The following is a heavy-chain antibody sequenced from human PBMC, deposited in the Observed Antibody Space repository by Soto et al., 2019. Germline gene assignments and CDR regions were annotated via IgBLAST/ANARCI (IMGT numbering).Heavy chain of an antibody. CDR3: ARDPAYYYGSGSYFDY. D-gene: IGHD3-10*01. CDR1: GFTFSSYS. CDR2: ISSSSSYI. V-gene: IGHV3-21*01. J-gene: IGHJ4*02. Sequence: GGSLRLSCAASGFTFSSYSMNWVRQAPGKGLEWVSSISSSSSYIYYADSVKGRFTISRDNAKNSLYLQMNSLRAEDTAVYYCARDPAYYYGSGSYFDYWGQGTLVTVSS.